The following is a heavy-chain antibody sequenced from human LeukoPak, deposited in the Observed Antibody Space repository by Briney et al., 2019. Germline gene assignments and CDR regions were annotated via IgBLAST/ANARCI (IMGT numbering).Heavy chain of an antibody. V-gene: IGHV1-18*01. CDR2: ISACNGNT. J-gene: IGHJ6*02. D-gene: IGHD3-3*01. CDR3: ARDLREGRITIFGSTYYYYYGMDV. CDR1: GYTFTSYG. Sequence: ASVKVSCKASGYTFTSYGISWVRQAPGQGLEWMGWISACNGNTNYAQKLQGRVTMTTDTSTSTAYMELRSLRSDDTAVYYCARDLREGRITIFGSTYYYYYGMDVWGQGTTVTVSS.